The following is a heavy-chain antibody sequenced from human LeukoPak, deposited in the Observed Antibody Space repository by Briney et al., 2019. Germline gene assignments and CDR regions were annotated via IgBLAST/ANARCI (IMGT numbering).Heavy chain of an antibody. D-gene: IGHD1-26*01. V-gene: IGHV3-30*04. CDR3: ARGSWDARRYAFDI. J-gene: IGHJ3*02. CDR1: GFTFSSYA. Sequence: GGSLRLSCEVSGFTFSSYAMHCVRQAPGKGLEWVAVISSDGSKKDYADSVKGRFTISRDNSKNTLYLQMNSLRAEDTAVYYCARGSWDARRYAFDIWGQGTMVTVSS. CDR2: ISSDGSKK.